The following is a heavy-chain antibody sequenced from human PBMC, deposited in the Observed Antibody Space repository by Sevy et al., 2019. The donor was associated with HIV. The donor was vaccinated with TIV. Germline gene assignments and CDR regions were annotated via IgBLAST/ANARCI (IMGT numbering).Heavy chain of an antibody. V-gene: IGHV4-39*01. CDR1: GGSISSSSYY. Sequence: SETLSLTCTVSGGSISSSSYYWGWIRQPPGKGLEWIGSIYYSGSTYYNPSLKSRVTISVDTSKNQFSLKLSSVTAADTAVYYCARNVGYCTNGVCYRGVFDYWDQGTLVTVSS. J-gene: IGHJ4*02. CDR2: IYYSGST. D-gene: IGHD2-8*01. CDR3: ARNVGYCTNGVCYRGVFDY.